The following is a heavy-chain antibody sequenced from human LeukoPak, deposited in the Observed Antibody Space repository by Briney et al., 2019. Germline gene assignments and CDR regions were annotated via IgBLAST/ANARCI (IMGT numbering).Heavy chain of an antibody. D-gene: IGHD2-15*01. CDR1: GGSISSSSYY. CDR2: IYYSGST. CDR3: ASRYCSGGSCYSGPESHKNWYFDL. J-gene: IGHJ2*01. V-gene: IGHV4-39*07. Sequence: SETLSLTCTVSGGSISSSSYYWGWIRQPPGKGLEWIGSIYYSGSTYYNPSLKSRVTISVDKSKNQFSLKLSSVTAADTAVYYCASRYCSGGSCYSGPESHKNWYFDLWGRGTLVTVSS.